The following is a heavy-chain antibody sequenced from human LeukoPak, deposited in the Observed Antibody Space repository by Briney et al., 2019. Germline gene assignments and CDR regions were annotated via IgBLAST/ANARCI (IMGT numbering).Heavy chain of an antibody. V-gene: IGHV4-59*12. J-gene: IGHJ4*02. CDR3: ARRGVHYYGSGSYFFSFDY. CDR1: GGSISSYY. D-gene: IGHD3-10*01. Sequence: SETLSLTCTVSGGSISSYYWSWIRQPPGKGLEWIGYIYYSGSTNYNPSLKSRVTISVDTSKNQFSLKLSSVTAADTAEYYCARRGVHYYGSGSYFFSFDYWGQGTLVTVSS. CDR2: IYYSGST.